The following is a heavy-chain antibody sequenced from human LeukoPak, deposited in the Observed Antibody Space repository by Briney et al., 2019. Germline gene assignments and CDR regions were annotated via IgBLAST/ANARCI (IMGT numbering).Heavy chain of an antibody. D-gene: IGHD2-21*02. CDR1: GGSISSSSYY. J-gene: IGHJ3*02. CDR2: IYYSGST. V-gene: IGHV4-39*01. Sequence: SETLSLTCTVSGGSISSSSYYWGWIRQPPGKGLEWIGSIYYSGSTYYNPSLKSRVTISVDTSKDQISLKLSSVTAADTAVYYCARGYCGGDCYSIGAFDIWGQGTMVTVSS. CDR3: ARGYCGGDCYSIGAFDI.